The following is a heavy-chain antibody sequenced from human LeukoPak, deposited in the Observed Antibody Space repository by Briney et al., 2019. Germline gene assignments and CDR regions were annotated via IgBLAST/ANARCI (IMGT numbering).Heavy chain of an antibody. CDR1: GYSISSGYY. CDR2: IYHSGST. V-gene: IGHV4-38-2*02. D-gene: IGHD3-9*01. J-gene: IGHJ3*02. Sequence: SETLSLTCTVSGYSISSGYYWGWIRQPPGKGLERIGSIYHSGSTYYNPSLKSRVTISVDTSKNQFSLKLSSVTAADTAVHYCASLGDYYDILTGYPGAFDIWGQGTMVTVSS. CDR3: ASLGDYYDILTGYPGAFDI.